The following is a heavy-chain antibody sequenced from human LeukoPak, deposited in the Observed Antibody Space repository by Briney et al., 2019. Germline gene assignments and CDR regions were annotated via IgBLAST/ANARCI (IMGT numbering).Heavy chain of an antibody. CDR3: ARDLPVAAAAGIRDY. CDR1: GFTFSSYS. Sequence: PGGSLRLSCAASGFTFSSYSMNWVRQAPGKGLEWVSSISSSSSYIYYADSVKGRFTISRDNAKNTLYLQMNSLRAEDTAVYYCARDLPVAAAAGIRDYWGQGTLVTVSS. CDR2: ISSSSSYI. D-gene: IGHD6-13*01. V-gene: IGHV3-21*01. J-gene: IGHJ4*02.